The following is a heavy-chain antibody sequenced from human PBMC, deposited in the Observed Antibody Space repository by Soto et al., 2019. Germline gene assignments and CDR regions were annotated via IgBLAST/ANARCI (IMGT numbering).Heavy chain of an antibody. J-gene: IGHJ6*02. V-gene: IGHV4-59*01. Sequence: SETLSLTCTVSGGSINNDYWSCIRQPPGKGLEWIENIDYSGSTNYNPSLKSRVTISVDTSKNQFSLKLSSVTAADTAVYYCAREGLTGTIGLYYYYGMDVWGQGTTVTVSS. CDR1: GGSINNDY. CDR2: IDYSGST. D-gene: IGHD1-7*01. CDR3: AREGLTGTIGLYYYYGMDV.